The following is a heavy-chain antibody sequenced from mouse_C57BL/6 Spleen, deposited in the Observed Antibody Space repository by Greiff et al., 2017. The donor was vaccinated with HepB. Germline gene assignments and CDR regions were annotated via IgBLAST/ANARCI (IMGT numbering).Heavy chain of an antibody. CDR3: TRNYGSSYEFAY. D-gene: IGHD1-1*01. Sequence: VQLQQSGAELVRPGASVTLSCKASGYTFTDYEMHWVKQTPVHGLEWIGAIDPETGGTAYNQKFKGKAILTADKSSRTAYMELRSLTSEDSAVYYCTRNYGSSYEFAYWGQGTLVTVSA. CDR1: GYTFTDYE. V-gene: IGHV1-15*01. J-gene: IGHJ3*01. CDR2: IDPETGGT.